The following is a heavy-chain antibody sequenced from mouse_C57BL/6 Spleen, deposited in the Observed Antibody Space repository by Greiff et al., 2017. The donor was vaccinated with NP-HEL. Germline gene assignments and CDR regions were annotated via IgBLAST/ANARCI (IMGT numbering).Heavy chain of an antibody. CDR3: TTGFAY. CDR1: GFNIKDYY. Sequence: EVKLLQSGAELVRPGASVKLSCTASGFNIKDYYMHWVKQRPEQGLEGRGRRDREEGETEEAGKVEGKGRMRADTSSNTAYLQLSSLTSEDTAVYYCTTGFAYWGQGTLSTVSA. CDR2: RDREEGET. J-gene: IGHJ3*01. V-gene: IGHV14-1*01.